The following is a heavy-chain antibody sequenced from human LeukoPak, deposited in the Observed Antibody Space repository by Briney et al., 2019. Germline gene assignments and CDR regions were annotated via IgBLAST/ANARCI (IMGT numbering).Heavy chain of an antibody. Sequence: SETLSLTCTVSGGSISSSSYYWGWIRQPPGKGLEWIGSIYYSGSTYYNPSLKSRVTISVDTSKNQFSLKLSSVTAADTAVYYCARGGISVAGVTHYYYGMDVWGQGTTVTVSS. CDR1: GGSISSSSYY. D-gene: IGHD3-10*01. J-gene: IGHJ6*02. CDR2: IYYSGST. V-gene: IGHV4-39*07. CDR3: ARGGISVAGVTHYYYGMDV.